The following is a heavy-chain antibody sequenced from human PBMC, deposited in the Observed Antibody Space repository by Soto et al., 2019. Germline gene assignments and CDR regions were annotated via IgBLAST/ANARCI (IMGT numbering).Heavy chain of an antibody. V-gene: IGHV3-48*01. Sequence: GGSLRLSCAASGSTFSNYPMNWVRQAPGKGLEWISYIGGSSGTIYYADSVKGRFTISRDNAKNSLFLQMNSLRAEDTAVYYCARDPLWGTAMVLWYFDLWGRGTLVTVSS. CDR3: ARDPLWGTAMVLWYFDL. D-gene: IGHD5-18*01. CDR2: IGGSSGTI. CDR1: GSTFSNYP. J-gene: IGHJ2*01.